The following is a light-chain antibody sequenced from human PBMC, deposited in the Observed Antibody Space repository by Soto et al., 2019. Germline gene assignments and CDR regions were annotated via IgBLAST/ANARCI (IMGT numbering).Light chain of an antibody. CDR2: AAS. V-gene: IGKV3-11*01. J-gene: IGKJ2*01. Sequence: EIVLTQSPATLSLSPGERATLSCRASQSVSSYLAWYQQKPGQAPRLLIYAASNRATDIPARFSGSGSGTAFTLTISSREPEDFAVYYCQQRSNWPRTFGQGTKLEIK. CDR3: QQRSNWPRT. CDR1: QSVSSY.